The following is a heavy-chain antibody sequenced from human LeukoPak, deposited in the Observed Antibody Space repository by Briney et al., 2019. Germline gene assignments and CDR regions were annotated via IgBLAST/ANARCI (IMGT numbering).Heavy chain of an antibody. D-gene: IGHD6-13*01. V-gene: IGHV1-2*02. CDR2: INPNSGGT. CDR1: GYTFTVYY. J-gene: IGHJ4*02. CDR3: ARSANPGYSSSWAFDY. Sequence: ASVKLSCKASGYTFTVYYMDWVRQAPGQGLEWMGWINPNSGGTNYAQKYQGRVTMTRDTSISTAYMELSRLRSDDTAVYYCARSANPGYSSSWAFDYWGQGTLVTVSS.